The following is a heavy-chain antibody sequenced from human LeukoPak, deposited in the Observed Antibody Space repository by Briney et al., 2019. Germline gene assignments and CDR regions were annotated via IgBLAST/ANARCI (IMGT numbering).Heavy chain of an antibody. CDR2: IYYSGNT. CDR3: AIDTAMGPRRFDP. V-gene: IGHV4-39*01. J-gene: IGHJ5*02. D-gene: IGHD5-18*01. Sequence: NPSETLSLTCTVSGASISNSNSYWGWVRQPPGKGLEWIGTIYYSGNTYYTPSLKSRVTISVDTSKNQFSLRLSSVTAADTAVYYCAIDTAMGPRRFDPWGQGTLVTVSS. CDR1: GASISNSNSY.